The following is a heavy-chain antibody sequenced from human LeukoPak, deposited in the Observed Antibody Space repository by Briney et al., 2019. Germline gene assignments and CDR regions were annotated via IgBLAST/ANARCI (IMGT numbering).Heavy chain of an antibody. CDR2: IYTSGST. CDR1: GGSISSGSYY. V-gene: IGHV4-61*02. Sequence: SQTLSLTCTVSGGSISSGSYYWSWIRQPAGKGLEWIGRIYTSGSTNYNPSLKSRVTISVDTSKNQFSLKLSSVTAADTAVYYSARGLDYWGQGTLVTVSS. J-gene: IGHJ4*02. CDR3: ARGLDY.